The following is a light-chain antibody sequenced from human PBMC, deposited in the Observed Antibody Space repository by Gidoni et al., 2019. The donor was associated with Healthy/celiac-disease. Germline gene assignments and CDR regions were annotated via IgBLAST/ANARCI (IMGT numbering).Light chain of an antibody. V-gene: IGKV1-39*01. CDR2: AAS. J-gene: IGKJ2*01. Sequence: DIHITQSPSSLSASVGDRVTITCRAIQSISSYLNWYQQKPGKAPKLLIYAASSLQSGVPSRFSGSGSGTDFTLTISSLQPEDFATYYCQQSYSTPYTFGQGTKLEIK. CDR1: QSISSY. CDR3: QQSYSTPYT.